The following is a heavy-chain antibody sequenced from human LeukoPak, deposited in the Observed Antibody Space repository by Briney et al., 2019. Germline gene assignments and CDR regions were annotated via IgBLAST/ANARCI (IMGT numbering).Heavy chain of an antibody. J-gene: IGHJ1*01. CDR1: GYTFTSYG. D-gene: IGHD5-12*01. CDR2: IIPIFGTA. V-gene: IGHV1-69*13. Sequence: SVKVSCKASGYTFTSYGISWVRQAPGQGLEWMGGIIPIFGTANYAQKFQGRVTITADESTSTAYMELSSLRSEDTAVYYCLKWLQHWGQGTLVTVSS. CDR3: LKWLQH.